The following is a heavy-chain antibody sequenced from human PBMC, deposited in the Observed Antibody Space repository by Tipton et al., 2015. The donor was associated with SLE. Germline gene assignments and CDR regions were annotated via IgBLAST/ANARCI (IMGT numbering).Heavy chain of an antibody. CDR3: ARVIFVVVVAATRADYYMDV. V-gene: IGHV4-61*09. CDR2: INHSGGT. D-gene: IGHD2-15*01. CDR1: GGSISSGSYY. Sequence: TLSLTCTVSGGSISSGSYYWSWIRQPAGKGLEWIGEINHSGGTNYNPSLKSRVTISVDTSKNQFSLKLSSVTAADTAVYYCARVIFVVVVAATRADYYMDVWGKGTTVTVSS. J-gene: IGHJ6*03.